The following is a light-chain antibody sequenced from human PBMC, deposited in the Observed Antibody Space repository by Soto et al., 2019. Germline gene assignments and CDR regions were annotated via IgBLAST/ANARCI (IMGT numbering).Light chain of an antibody. CDR3: QQYNNWPGT. V-gene: IGKV3-15*01. J-gene: IGKJ1*01. CDR1: QSVSSK. CDR2: GAS. Sequence: EIVLTQSPGTLSVSPGERATLSCRASQSVSSKLAWYKQKPGQAPRLLFYGASTGATGIPARFSGSGSETELTLSISSLQSEDFAVYYCQQYNNWPGTFGQGTKV.